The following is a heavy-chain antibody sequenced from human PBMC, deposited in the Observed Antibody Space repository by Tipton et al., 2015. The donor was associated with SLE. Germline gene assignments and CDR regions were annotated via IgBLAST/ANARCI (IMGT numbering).Heavy chain of an antibody. CDR1: GDDISSDSAT. V-gene: IGHV6-1*01. J-gene: IGHJ4*02. D-gene: IGHD6-13*01. CDR2: TYYKSQWYH. CDR3: ARNEGYTSSWTDSYYFDY. Sequence: GLVKPSQTLSLTCVISGDDISSDSATWNWVRQSPSRGLEWLARTYYKSQWYHDYSVFVESRIKIVPNTVKNQVSLHLSSVSPEDTAVYYCARNEGYTSSWTDSYYFDYWGQGTVVTVSS.